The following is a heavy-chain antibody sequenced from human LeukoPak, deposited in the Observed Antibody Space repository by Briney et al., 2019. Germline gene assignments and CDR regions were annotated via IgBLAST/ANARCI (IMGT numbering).Heavy chain of an antibody. Sequence: ASVTVSCKTSGYPFTTYEINGVRQAAGQGLEWMGWVYPDTGYADYAQKFQGRVTMTSDTSISTAYMELSCLRSDGTAVYFCARGPRNDPWGQGTLVTVSS. V-gene: IGHV1-8*01. CDR2: VYPDTGYA. J-gene: IGHJ5*02. CDR3: ARGPRNDP. CDR1: GYPFTTYE. D-gene: IGHD1-14*01.